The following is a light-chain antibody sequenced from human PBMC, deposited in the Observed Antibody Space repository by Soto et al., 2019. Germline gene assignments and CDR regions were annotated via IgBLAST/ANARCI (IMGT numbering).Light chain of an antibody. J-gene: IGKJ5*01. Sequence: EIVLTQSPATLSLSPGARSTLSCRASQSVSSYLAWYQQKPGQAPRLLIYDASDRATDIPGRFSGSGSGTDFTLTISSLEPEDFAVYYCQQHSNWPPITFGQGTRLEI. CDR3: QQHSNWPPIT. CDR1: QSVSSY. V-gene: IGKV3-11*01. CDR2: DAS.